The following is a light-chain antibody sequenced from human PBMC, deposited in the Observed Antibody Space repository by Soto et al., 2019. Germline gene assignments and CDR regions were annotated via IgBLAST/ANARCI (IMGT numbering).Light chain of an antibody. CDR3: QHRYNWPLT. Sequence: DIVMTQTPLSLAVTPGQPASISCKSSQSLLHRDGRTYLYWYLQKPGQPPRLLIYDASNRASGIPARFTGSGSGTDFTLTIDTLEPEDFAIYYCQHRYNWPLTFGAGTKVDI. V-gene: IGKV2D-29*01. J-gene: IGKJ4*01. CDR2: DAS. CDR1: QSLLHRDGRTY.